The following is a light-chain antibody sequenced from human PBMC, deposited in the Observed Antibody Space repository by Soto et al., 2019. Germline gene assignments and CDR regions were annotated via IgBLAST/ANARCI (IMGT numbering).Light chain of an antibody. V-gene: IGKV1-39*01. J-gene: IGKJ1*01. CDR2: GAS. CDR1: QYVDTY. Sequence: DIQMTQSPSSLSESVGDRVTITCRASQYVDTYLNWYQQKPGKAPKLLIYGASSSQSGVPSRFSGIGSGTDFTLTISSLQPEDSATYYCQQSYRTPRSFGQGTKVEVK. CDR3: QQSYRTPRS.